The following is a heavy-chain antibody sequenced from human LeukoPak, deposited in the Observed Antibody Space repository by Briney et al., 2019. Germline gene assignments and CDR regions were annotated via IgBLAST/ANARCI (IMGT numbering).Heavy chain of an antibody. J-gene: IGHJ6*03. Sequence: GGSLRLSCAASGFTFSSYSMNWVRQAPGKGLEWVSYISSSSSTIYYAESVKGRFTISRDNAKNSLYLQMNSLRAEDTAVYYCAREGVGSRGGGRYYMDVWGKGTTVTVSS. CDR1: GFTFSSYS. CDR2: ISSSSSTI. V-gene: IGHV3-48*01. CDR3: AREGVGSRGGGRYYMDV. D-gene: IGHD2-15*01.